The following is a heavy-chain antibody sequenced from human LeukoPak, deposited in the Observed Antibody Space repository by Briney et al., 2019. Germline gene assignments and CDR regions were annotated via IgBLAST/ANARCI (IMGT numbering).Heavy chain of an antibody. D-gene: IGHD6-13*01. CDR1: GYTFTSYG. J-gene: IGHJ4*02. V-gene: IGHV1-18*01. CDR3: ARDRYSSSWYLTNFDY. Sequence: ASVNVSCKASGYTFTSYGISWVRQAPGQGLEWMGWISGYNGNTNYAQKLQGRVTMTTDTSTSTAYMELRSLRSDDTAVYYCARDRYSSSWYLTNFDYWGQGTLVTVSS. CDR2: ISGYNGNT.